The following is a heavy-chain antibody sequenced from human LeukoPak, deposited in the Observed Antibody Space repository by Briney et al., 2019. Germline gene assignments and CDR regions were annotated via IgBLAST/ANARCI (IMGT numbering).Heavy chain of an antibody. D-gene: IGHD1-7*01. CDR1: GYTFTSYG. V-gene: IGHV1-18*01. CDR2: ISAYNGNT. J-gene: IGHJ4*02. Sequence: EASVKVSCKASGYTFTSYGISWVRQAPGQGLEWMGWISAYNGNTNYAQKLQGRVTMTTDTSTSTAYMELRSLRSDDTAVYYCARERAPPRHSITGTTGEIDYWGQGTLVTVSS. CDR3: ARERAPPRHSITGTTGEIDY.